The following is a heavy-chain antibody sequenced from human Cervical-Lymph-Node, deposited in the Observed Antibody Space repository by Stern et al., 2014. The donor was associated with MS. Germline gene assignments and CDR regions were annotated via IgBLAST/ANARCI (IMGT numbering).Heavy chain of an antibody. D-gene: IGHD3-10*01. CDR1: AYIFTTSW. CDR2: IYPGDSDT. V-gene: IGHV5-51*03. J-gene: IGHJ4*02. Sequence: VQLVQSGAEVKKPGESLKISCKGSAYIFTTSWIGWVRQMPGQGLEWMGIIYPGDSDTSYSPSFQGQVTISTDNSITSAYLQWSSLKASDAGMYYCARATKFYYGSGSLDYWGQGTLVTVSS. CDR3: ARATKFYYGSGSLDY.